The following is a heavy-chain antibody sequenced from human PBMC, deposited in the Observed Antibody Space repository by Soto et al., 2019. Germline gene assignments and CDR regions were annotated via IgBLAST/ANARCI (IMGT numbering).Heavy chain of an antibody. CDR2: ITAFNGST. Sequence: QVHLVQSGAEVEKPGASVKVSCKASGYTFTDYGISWVRQAPGQGLQWMGWITAFNGSTKYAQQFQGRVTMTTDTSTSTAYMELRSLESDDTAVYYCARISQSDFWSGYYYFYDYRGQGTLVTVSS. V-gene: IGHV1-18*01. D-gene: IGHD3-3*01. J-gene: IGHJ4*02. CDR3: ARISQSDFWSGYYYFYDY. CDR1: GYTFTDYG.